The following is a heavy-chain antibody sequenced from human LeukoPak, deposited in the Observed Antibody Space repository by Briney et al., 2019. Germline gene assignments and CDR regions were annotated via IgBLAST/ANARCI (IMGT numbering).Heavy chain of an antibody. CDR2: INTNTGNP. CDR3: ARGPPGRYCSGGSCYPKGYYYGMDV. CDR1: GYTFTSYA. V-gene: IGHV7-4-1*02. J-gene: IGHJ6*02. D-gene: IGHD2-15*01. Sequence: PGASVKVSCKASGYTFTSYAMNWVRQAPGQGLEWMGWINTNTGNPTYAQGFTGRFVFSLDTSVSTAYLQISSLKAEDTAVYYCARGPPGRYCSGGSCYPKGYYYGMDVWGQGTTVTVSS.